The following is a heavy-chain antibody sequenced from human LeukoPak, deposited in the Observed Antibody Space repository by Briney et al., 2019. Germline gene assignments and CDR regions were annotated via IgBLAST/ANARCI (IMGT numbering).Heavy chain of an antibody. CDR1: GGSISSYY. J-gene: IGHJ4*02. Sequence: SETLSLTCTVSGGSISSYYWSWIRQPAGKGLEWIGRIYTSGSTYYNPSLKSRVTMSVDTSKNQFSLKLSSVTAADTAVYFCARGPYCGGDCYFAYWGQGTLVSVSS. D-gene: IGHD2-21*02. CDR3: ARGPYCGGDCYFAY. V-gene: IGHV4-4*07. CDR2: IYTSGST.